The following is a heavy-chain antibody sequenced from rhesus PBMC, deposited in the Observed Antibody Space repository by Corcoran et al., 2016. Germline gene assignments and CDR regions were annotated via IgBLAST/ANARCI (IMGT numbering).Heavy chain of an antibody. J-gene: IGHJ6*01. CDR2: ISGSGGST. CDR1: GGSISGNY. Sequence: QLQLQESGPGLMKPSETLSLTCAVSGGSISGNYGSWIRQPPGKGREWIGRISGSGGSTDHNPSRKSRVTSSTDTSKNQFSLKLGSVTAADTAVYYCARGTGLYGLDSWGQGVVVTVSS. V-gene: IGHV4-173*01. D-gene: IGHD2-15*01. CDR3: ARGTGLYGLDS.